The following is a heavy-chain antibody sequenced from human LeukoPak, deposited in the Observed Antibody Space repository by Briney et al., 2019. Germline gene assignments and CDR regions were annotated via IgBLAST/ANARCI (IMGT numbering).Heavy chain of an antibody. CDR2: IYYSGST. J-gene: IGHJ4*02. CDR1: GGSISSSSYY. V-gene: IGHV4-39*07. CDR3: ARLFSSGWPLDY. Sequence: SSETLSLTCTVSGGSISSSSYYWGWIRQPPGKGLEWIGSIYYSGSTYYNPSLKSRVTISVDTSKNQFSLKLSSVTAADTAVYYCARLFSSGWPLDYWGQGTLVTVSS. D-gene: IGHD6-19*01.